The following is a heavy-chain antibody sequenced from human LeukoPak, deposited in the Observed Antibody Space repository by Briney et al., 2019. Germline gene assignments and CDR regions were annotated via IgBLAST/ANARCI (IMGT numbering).Heavy chain of an antibody. CDR2: IYSDGRT. J-gene: IGHJ4*02. Sequence: GGSLRLSCAASGFSVSDYYMNWVRQAPGKGLEGVSFIYSDGRTYYADSVKGRFTISRDNSRNTLYLQMNSLRVEDTAVYYCARDDIPVIWGQGTLVTVSS. CDR3: ARDDIPVI. CDR1: GFSVSDYY. D-gene: IGHD2-15*01. V-gene: IGHV3-53*01.